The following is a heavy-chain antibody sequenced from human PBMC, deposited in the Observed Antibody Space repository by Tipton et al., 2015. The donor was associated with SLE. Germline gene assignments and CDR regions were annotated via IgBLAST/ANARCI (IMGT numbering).Heavy chain of an antibody. J-gene: IGHJ4*02. V-gene: IGHV3-74*01. CDR1: GFSFSSYW. CDR2: INSDGNTT. CDR3: TRAFTTGDYDY. Sequence: SLRLSCAASGFSFSSYWMHWVRQAPGKGLVWVSRINSDGNTTTYADSVEGRFTISRDNAKDTLYLQMNSLRVEDTAVYYCTRAFTTGDYDYWGQGTLVTVSS. D-gene: IGHD7-27*01.